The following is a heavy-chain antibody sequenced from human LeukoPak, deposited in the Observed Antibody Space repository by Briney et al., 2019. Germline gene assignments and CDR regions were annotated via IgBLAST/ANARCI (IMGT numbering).Heavy chain of an antibody. V-gene: IGHV4-61*02. Sequence: PSQTLSLTFRVPGGSITTSRSSWSWIRQPAGKGLEWIGRIYTSGSSHYNPSLKSRFTISVDTSKNQFSLKLSSVTAADTALYYCARGRRDGYINYWGQGTLVTVSS. CDR3: ARGRRDGYINY. D-gene: IGHD5-24*01. J-gene: IGHJ4*02. CDR2: IYTSGSS. CDR1: GGSITTSRSS.